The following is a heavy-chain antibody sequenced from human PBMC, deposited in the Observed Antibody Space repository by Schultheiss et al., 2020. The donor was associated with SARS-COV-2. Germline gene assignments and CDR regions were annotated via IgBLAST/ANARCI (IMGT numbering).Heavy chain of an antibody. CDR1: GFNLRNYW. J-gene: IGHJ4*02. CDR3: VKEGEEMGTS. CDR2: IKQDGSVE. Sequence: ASLRLSCAASGFNLRNYWMDWVRQAPGKGLQWVANIKQDGSVEHYVDSVRGRFIISRDNAKNSLDLQMNSLRVDDTAVYYCVKEGEEMGTSWGQGTLVTVSS. D-gene: IGHD1-1*01. V-gene: IGHV3-7*03.